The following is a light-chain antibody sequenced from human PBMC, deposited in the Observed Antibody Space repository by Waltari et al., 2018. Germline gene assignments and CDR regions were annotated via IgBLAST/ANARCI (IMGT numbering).Light chain of an antibody. CDR1: SGHSSNV. V-gene: IGLV4-69*01. CDR3: QTGGHGTRV. Sequence: QLVLTQSPSASASLGASVRLTCTLSSGHSSNVIAWLQQQPQKGPRYLMKVNSDGSTSKGGEIPDRFSGSSSGAERYLTISSLQSEDEADYYCQTGGHGTRVFGGGTRLTVL. J-gene: IGLJ3*02. CDR2: VNSDGST.